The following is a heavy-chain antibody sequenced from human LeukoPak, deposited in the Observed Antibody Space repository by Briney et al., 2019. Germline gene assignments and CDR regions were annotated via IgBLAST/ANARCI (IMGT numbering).Heavy chain of an antibody. Sequence: GGSLRLSCAASGFTFSDYYMSWIRQAPGKGLEWVSYISSSGSTIYYADSVKGRFTISRDNAKNSLYLQMNSLRAEDTAVYYCARDPRSYFYDSEDYWGQGTLVTVSS. CDR2: ISSSGSTI. J-gene: IGHJ4*02. D-gene: IGHD3-9*01. CDR1: GFTFSDYY. CDR3: ARDPRSYFYDSEDY. V-gene: IGHV3-11*01.